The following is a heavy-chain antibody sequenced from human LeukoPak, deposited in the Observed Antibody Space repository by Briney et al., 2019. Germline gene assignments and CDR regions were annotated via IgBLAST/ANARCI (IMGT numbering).Heavy chain of an antibody. CDR2: FDPEEGET. Sequence: GASVKVSCRVSGDTLSEFSMYWVRQAPGKGLEWMGGFDPEEGETVYAQKFQGRVTMTEDSSTDTAYMELSRLRSEDTALYYCATAPKEYGAYGEEDAFFDIWGQGTMVIVSS. J-gene: IGHJ3*02. CDR1: GDTLSEFS. D-gene: IGHD4-17*01. V-gene: IGHV1-24*01. CDR3: ATAPKEYGAYGEEDAFFDI.